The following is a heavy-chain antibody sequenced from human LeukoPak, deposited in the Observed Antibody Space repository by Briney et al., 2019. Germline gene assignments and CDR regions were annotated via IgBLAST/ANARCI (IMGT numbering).Heavy chain of an antibody. J-gene: IGHJ4*02. CDR3: ARDRPTGASRLFVVQ. D-gene: IGHD3-3*01. V-gene: IGHV3-21*01. CDR2: MSSGSRYI. CDR1: GFTFSSYS. Sequence: GGSLRLSCAASGFTFSSYSMTWVRQAPGKGPEWISSMSSGSRYIYYADSVRGRFTISRDNAKNSLSLLMNSLRAEDTAVYYCARDRPTGASRLFVVQWGQGTLVTVSS.